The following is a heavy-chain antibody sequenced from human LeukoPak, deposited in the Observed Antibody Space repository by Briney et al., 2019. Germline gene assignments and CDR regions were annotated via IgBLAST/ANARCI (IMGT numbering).Heavy chain of an antibody. J-gene: IGHJ4*02. V-gene: IGHV4-34*01. CDR2: INHSGST. CDR3: ARGRGGYNVPFDY. Sequence: SETLSLTCAVYGGSFSGYYWSWIRQPPGKGLEWIGEINHSGSTNYNPSLKSRATISVDTSKNQFSLKLSSVTAADTAVYYCARGRGGYNVPFDYWGQGTLVTVSS. D-gene: IGHD5-24*01. CDR1: GGSFSGYY.